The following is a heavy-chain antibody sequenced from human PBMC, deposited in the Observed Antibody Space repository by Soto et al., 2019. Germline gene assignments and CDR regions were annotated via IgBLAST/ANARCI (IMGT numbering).Heavy chain of an antibody. CDR2: IIPIFGTA. D-gene: IGHD5-18*01. CDR1: GGTFSSYA. V-gene: IGHV1-69*12. Sequence: QVQLVQSGAEVKKPGSSVKVSCKASGGTFSSYAISWVRQAPGQGLEWMGGIIPIFGTANYAQKFQGRVTVXXDXSXXTAYMELSSLRSEDTAVYYCASRPRYSYGSRRFDYWGQGTLVTVSS. CDR3: ASRPRYSYGSRRFDY. J-gene: IGHJ4*02.